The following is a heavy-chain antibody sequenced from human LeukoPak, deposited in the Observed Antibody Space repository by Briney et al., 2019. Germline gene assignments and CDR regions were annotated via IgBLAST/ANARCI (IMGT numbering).Heavy chain of an antibody. CDR2: IYSGGST. D-gene: IGHD6-19*01. V-gene: IGHV3-53*04. CDR3: ARAPRTGWSHFDY. Sequence: GGSLRLSCAASGFTLSSNYMSWVRQAPGKGLEGVSVIYSGGSTYYADSVKGRFTISRHNSKNTLYLQMNSLRAEDTAVYYCARAPRTGWSHFDYWGQGTLVTVSS. J-gene: IGHJ4*02. CDR1: GFTLSSNY.